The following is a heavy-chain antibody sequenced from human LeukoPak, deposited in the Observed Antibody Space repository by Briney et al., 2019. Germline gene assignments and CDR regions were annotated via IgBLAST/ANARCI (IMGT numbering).Heavy chain of an antibody. J-gene: IGHJ4*02. CDR2: IYPGNSYT. CDR1: GYSFANSW. D-gene: IGHD6-13*01. Sequence: GESLKISCKGSGYSFANSWIGWVRQMPGKGLEWMGIIYPGNSYTGYSPSFQGQVTISADKSITTAYLHWSSLKASDTAMYYCARSAAGSSWYDYWGQGTLVTVSS. V-gene: IGHV5-51*01. CDR3: ARSAAGSSWYDY.